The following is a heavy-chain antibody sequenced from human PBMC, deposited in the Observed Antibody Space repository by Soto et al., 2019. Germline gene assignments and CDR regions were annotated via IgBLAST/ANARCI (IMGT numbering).Heavy chain of an antibody. Sequence: PSGTLSLTCTVTGDSITSGGYYWSWIRQHPGKGLEWLGYIYGSGGSGSTLYNPSLKSRITLSVDTSKTQFSLNLSSVTVADTAVYFCALIQGGYFSGIDYSCPAPLVSVSS. D-gene: IGHD2-15*01. CDR3: ALIQGGYFSGIDY. CDR2: IYGSGGSGST. CDR1: GDSITSGGYY. V-gene: IGHV4-31*02. J-gene: IGHJ4*02.